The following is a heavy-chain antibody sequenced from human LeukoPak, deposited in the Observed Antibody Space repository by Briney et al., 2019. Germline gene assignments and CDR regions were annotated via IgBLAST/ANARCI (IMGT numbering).Heavy chain of an antibody. CDR2: INHSGST. D-gene: IGHD6-19*01. CDR3: ARAHYSSGWYPAPYNWFDP. V-gene: IGHV4-34*01. Sequence: SETLSLTCAVHGGSFSGYYWSWIRQPPGKGLEWIGEINHSGSTNYNPSLKSRVTISVDTSKNQFSLKLSSVTAADTAVYYCARAHYSSGWYPAPYNWFDPWGQGTLVTVSS. J-gene: IGHJ5*02. CDR1: GGSFSGYY.